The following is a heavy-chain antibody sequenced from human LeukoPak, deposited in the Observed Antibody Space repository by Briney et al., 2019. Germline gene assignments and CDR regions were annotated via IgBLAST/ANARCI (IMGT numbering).Heavy chain of an antibody. D-gene: IGHD2-21*02. J-gene: IGHJ4*02. Sequence: SVKVSCKASGGTFSSTTINWVRQAPGRGLEWMGGITPIFRTPNYAQKFQGRVTITAVESMSTAYMELSSLRSEDTAVYYCARGWLAETTVVTPYNYWGQGTLVTVSS. CDR1: GGTFSSTT. CDR3: ARGWLAETTVVTPYNY. CDR2: ITPIFRTP. V-gene: IGHV1-69*13.